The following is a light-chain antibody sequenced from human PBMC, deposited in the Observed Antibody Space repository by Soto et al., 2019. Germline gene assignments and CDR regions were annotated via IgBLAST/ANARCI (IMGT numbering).Light chain of an antibody. J-gene: IGKJ1*01. CDR3: QQYGSSTWT. CDR2: GAS. CDR1: QSVSSSY. V-gene: IGKV3-20*01. Sequence: IVLTQSPGTLSLSPGERATLSCRARQSVSSSYLAWYQQKPGQAPRLLIYGASSRATGIPARFSGSGSGTDFTLTISRLEPEDFAVYYCQQYGSSTWTFGQGTKVDI.